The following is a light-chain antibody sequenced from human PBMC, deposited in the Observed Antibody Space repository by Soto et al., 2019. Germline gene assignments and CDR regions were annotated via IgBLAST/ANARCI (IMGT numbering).Light chain of an antibody. Sequence: QSALAQPASVSGSPGQSITISCTGTRSDVGDYNYVSWYQQHPGKAPKLMIYEVSNRPSGVSNRFSGSKSGNTASLTISGLQAEDEADYHCSSYTSSSILIFGGGTKLTVL. V-gene: IGLV2-14*01. CDR1: RSDVGDYNY. J-gene: IGLJ2*01. CDR2: EVS. CDR3: SSYTSSSILI.